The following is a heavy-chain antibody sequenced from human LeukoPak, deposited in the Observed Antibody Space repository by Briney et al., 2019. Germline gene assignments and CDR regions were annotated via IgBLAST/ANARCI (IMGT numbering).Heavy chain of an antibody. CDR3: ARATASEGSGY. V-gene: IGHV3-30-3*01. CDR2: ISYDGSNK. CDR1: GFTFSGYP. D-gene: IGHD3-10*01. Sequence: GGSLRLSCAASGFTFSGYPIHWVRQAPGKGLEWVAVISYDGSNKYYADSVKGRFTISRDNSKNTLYLQMNSLRAEDTAVYYCARATASEGSGYWGQGTLVTVSS. J-gene: IGHJ4*02.